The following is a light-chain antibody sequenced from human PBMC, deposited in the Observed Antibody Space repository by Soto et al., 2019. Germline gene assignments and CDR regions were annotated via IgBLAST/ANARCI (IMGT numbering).Light chain of an antibody. J-gene: IGKJ3*01. Sequence: EIVLTQSPATLSLSPGERATLYCRASQRVSSSFVAWFQQKPGQAPRLLIYGASSRATGIPDRFSGSGSGTDYTLTISRLEPEDFAVYFCQHYDTSRAFTFGHGTKVEFK. V-gene: IGKV3-20*01. CDR2: GAS. CDR1: QRVSSSF. CDR3: QHYDTSRAFT.